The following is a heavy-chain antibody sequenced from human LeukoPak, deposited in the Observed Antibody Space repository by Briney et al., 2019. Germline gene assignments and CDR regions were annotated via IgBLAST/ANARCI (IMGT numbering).Heavy chain of an antibody. CDR1: GLTFVDYA. V-gene: IGHV3-43*02. J-gene: IGHJ4*02. D-gene: IGHD3-9*01. CDR2: ISGDGGST. CDR3: AKDKYDILTGPFDY. Sequence: GGSPRLSCAASGLTFVDYAMHWGRHAPGKGLEWVSLISGDGGSTYYADSVKGRFTISRDNSKNSLYLQMNSLRTEDTALYYCAKDKYDILTGPFDYWGQGPLVTVSS.